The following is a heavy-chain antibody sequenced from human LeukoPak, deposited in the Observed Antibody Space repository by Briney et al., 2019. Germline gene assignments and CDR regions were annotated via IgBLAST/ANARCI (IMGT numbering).Heavy chain of an antibody. J-gene: IGHJ5*02. V-gene: IGHV1-8*01. CDR2: VHPKSGDT. CDR3: TRGPRDDP. Sequence: ASVKVSCKASGYPFNTYEINWVRQAPGQGLEWMGWVHPKSGDTAYAQKFQDRVTMTRDTSISTVYMELSSLRSEDTAMYFCTRGPRDDPWGQGTLVTVSS. CDR1: GYPFNTYE.